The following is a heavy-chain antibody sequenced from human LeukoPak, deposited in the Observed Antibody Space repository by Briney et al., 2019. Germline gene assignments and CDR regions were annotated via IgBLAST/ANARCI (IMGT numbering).Heavy chain of an antibody. CDR1: GFTFSSYG. CDR2: IRYDGSNK. Sequence: QTGGSLRLSCAASGFTFSSYGMHWVRQAPGKGLEWVAFIRYDGSNKYYADSVKGRFTISRDNSKNTLYLQMNSLRAEDTAVYYCANFFTEIAAAGTCWGQGTLVTVSS. J-gene: IGHJ4*02. CDR3: ANFFTEIAAAGTC. D-gene: IGHD6-13*01. V-gene: IGHV3-30*02.